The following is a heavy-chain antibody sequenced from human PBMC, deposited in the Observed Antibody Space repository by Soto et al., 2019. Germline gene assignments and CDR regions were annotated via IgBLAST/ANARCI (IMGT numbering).Heavy chain of an antibody. Sequence: GGSLRLSCAASGFTFSSYWMHWVRQAPGKGLVWVSRINSDGSSTSYADSVKGRFTISRDNSKNTLYLQMNSLRAEDTAVYYFARDLVTIFGVVIPYGMDVWGQGTTVTVSS. J-gene: IGHJ6*02. D-gene: IGHD3-3*01. CDR2: INSDGSST. V-gene: IGHV3-74*01. CDR1: GFTFSSYW. CDR3: ARDLVTIFGVVIPYGMDV.